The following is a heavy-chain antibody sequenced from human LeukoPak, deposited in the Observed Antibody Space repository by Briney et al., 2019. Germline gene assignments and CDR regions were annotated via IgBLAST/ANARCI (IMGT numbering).Heavy chain of an antibody. J-gene: IGHJ4*02. Sequence: SVKVSCKASGYTFTSYDNNWVRQATGQVLEWMGWMNPNSGNTGYAQKFQGRVTMTRNTSISTAYMELSSLRSEDTAVYYWARGGGIGYYDSSGYYYYWGQGTLVTVSS. V-gene: IGHV1-8*01. D-gene: IGHD3-22*01. CDR2: MNPNSGNT. CDR1: GYTFTSYD. CDR3: ARGGGIGYYDSSGYYYY.